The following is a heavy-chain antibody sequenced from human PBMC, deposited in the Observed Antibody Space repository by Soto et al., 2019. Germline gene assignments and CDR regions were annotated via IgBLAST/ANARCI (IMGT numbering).Heavy chain of an antibody. D-gene: IGHD2-21*01. CDR1: GFSLSADGVG. CDR2: IYWDADQ. V-gene: IGHV2-5*02. J-gene: IGHJ3*01. CDR3: APAYDGTIWPNAPFHV. Sequence: QITLKESGPTLVKPTQTLTLTCTFSGFSLSADGVGVGWIRQPPGKALEWLALIYWDADQRYSPSLKTRLTITKATSTTQLVLTMTNIDPVDTSTYYSAPAYDGTIWPNAPFHVWAQGPVLTLSS.